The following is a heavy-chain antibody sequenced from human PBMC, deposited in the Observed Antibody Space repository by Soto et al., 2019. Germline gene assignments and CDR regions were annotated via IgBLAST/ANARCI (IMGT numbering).Heavy chain of an antibody. J-gene: IGHJ5*02. CDR1: GFTFRSDV. CDR3: ARMGTTGGLDA. V-gene: IGHV3-33*05. D-gene: IGHD3-16*01. CDR2: TSYDGSNN. Sequence: QVQLVESGGGVVQPGTSLRLSCVGSGFTFRSDVIHWVRQAPGKGLEWVALTSYDGSNNFYGDSVKGRSTMSRHNSRNTLELQMDSLRFEDTALYYSARMGTTGGLDAWGQGTLVSVSS.